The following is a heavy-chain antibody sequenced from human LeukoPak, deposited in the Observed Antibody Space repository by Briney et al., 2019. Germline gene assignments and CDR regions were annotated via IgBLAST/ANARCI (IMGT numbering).Heavy chain of an antibody. Sequence: GSLRLSCAASGFTFSRYWMSWVRQAPGKGLEWVANIKQDGSEKYYVDSVKGRFTISRDNAKISLYLQMNSLRAKDTAIYYCARSAGSSGWYEGYYFDYWGQGTLVTVSS. CDR3: ARSAGSSGWYEGYYFDY. V-gene: IGHV3-7*01. J-gene: IGHJ4*02. D-gene: IGHD6-13*01. CDR2: IKQDGSEK. CDR1: GFTFSRYW.